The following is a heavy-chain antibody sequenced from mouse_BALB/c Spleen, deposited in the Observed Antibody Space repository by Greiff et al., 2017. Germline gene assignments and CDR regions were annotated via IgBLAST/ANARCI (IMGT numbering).Heavy chain of an antibody. CDR2: ISSGGST. CDR1: GFTFSSYA. J-gene: IGHJ2*01. CDR3: ARGSYLDY. Sequence: VQLKQSGGGLVKPGGSLKLSCAASGFTFSSYAMSWVRQTPEKRLEWVASISSGGSTYYPDSVKGRFTISRDNARNILYLQMSSLRSEDTAMYYCARGSYLDYWGQGTTLTVSS. V-gene: IGHV5-6-5*01.